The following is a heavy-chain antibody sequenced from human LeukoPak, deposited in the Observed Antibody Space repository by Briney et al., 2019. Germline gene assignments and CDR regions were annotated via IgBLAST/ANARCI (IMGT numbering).Heavy chain of an antibody. V-gene: IGHV3-11*06. CDR1: GFTFSDYH. Sequence: PGGSLRLSCAASGFTFSDYHMSWIRQAPGKGLEWVSYISSSSDYTNYADSVKGRFTISRDNAKNSLYLQMNSLRAEDTAVYYCARDRGDGYNIFDYWGQGTLVTVSS. D-gene: IGHD5-24*01. CDR3: ARDRGDGYNIFDY. J-gene: IGHJ4*02. CDR2: ISSSSDYT.